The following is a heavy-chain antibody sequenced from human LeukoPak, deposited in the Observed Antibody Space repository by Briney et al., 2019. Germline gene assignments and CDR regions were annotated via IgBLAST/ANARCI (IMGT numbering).Heavy chain of an antibody. D-gene: IGHD3-22*01. Sequence: SSETLSLTCVVYGGSFSGYYWSWIRQPPGKGLEWIGEINHSGSTNYNPSLKSRVTISVDTSKNQFSLKLSSVTAADTAVYYCAREVVNPYYYYYYMDVWGKGTTVTVSS. CDR3: AREVVNPYYYYYYMDV. J-gene: IGHJ6*03. V-gene: IGHV4-34*01. CDR1: GGSFSGYY. CDR2: INHSGST.